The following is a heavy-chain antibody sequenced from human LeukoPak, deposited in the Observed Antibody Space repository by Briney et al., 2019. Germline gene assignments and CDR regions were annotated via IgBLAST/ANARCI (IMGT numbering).Heavy chain of an antibody. CDR3: AKARLRLGELSLFPFDP. J-gene: IGHJ5*02. Sequence: GGSLRLSCAASGSTVSSNYMSWVRQAPGKGLEWVSAISGSGGSTYYADSVKGRFTISRDNSKNTLYLQMNSLRAEDTAVYYCAKARLRLGELSLFPFDPWGQGTLVTVSS. V-gene: IGHV3-23*01. CDR2: ISGSGGST. CDR1: GSTVSSNY. D-gene: IGHD3-16*02.